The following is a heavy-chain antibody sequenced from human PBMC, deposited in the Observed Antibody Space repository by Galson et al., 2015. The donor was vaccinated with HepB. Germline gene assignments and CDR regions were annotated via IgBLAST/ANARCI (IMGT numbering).Heavy chain of an antibody. V-gene: IGHV3-23*01. CDR1: GFTFSDYY. CDR3: AKVACSTSCYNWGIAVAGGFDY. D-gene: IGHD6-19*01. J-gene: IGHJ4*02. Sequence: SLRLSCAASGFTFSDYYMSWIRQAPGKGLEWVSAISGSGGSTYYADSVKGRFTISRDNSKNTLYLQMNSLRAEDTAVYYCAKVACSTSCYNWGIAVAGGFDYWGQGTLVTVSS. CDR2: ISGSGGST.